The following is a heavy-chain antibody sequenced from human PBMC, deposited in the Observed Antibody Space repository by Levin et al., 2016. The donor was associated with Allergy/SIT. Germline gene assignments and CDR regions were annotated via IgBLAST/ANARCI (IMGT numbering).Heavy chain of an antibody. CDR1: GFTFSSYG. CDR3: AKDFVAAAASYYFDY. V-gene: IGHV3-9*01. J-gene: IGHJ4*02. Sequence: SLKISCAASGFTFSSYGMHWVRQAPGKGLEWVSGISWNSGSIGYADSVKGRFTISRDNAKNSLYLQMNSLRAEDTALYYCAKDFVAAAASYYFDYWGQGTLVTVSS. D-gene: IGHD6-13*01. CDR2: ISWNSGSI.